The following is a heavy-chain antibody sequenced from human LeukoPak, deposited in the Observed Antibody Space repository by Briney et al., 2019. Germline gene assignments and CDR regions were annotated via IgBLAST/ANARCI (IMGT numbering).Heavy chain of an antibody. D-gene: IGHD2-2*03. CDR3: ATHGYCSSTSCYEPDP. J-gene: IGHJ5*02. CDR1: GYSFTSYW. V-gene: IGHV5-10-1*01. Sequence: GESLKISCKGSGYSFTSYWISWVRQMPGKGLEWMGRIDPSDSYTNYSPSFQGHDTISADKSISTAYLQWSSLKASDTAMYYCATHGYCSSTSCYEPDPWGQGTLVTDSS. CDR2: IDPSDSYT.